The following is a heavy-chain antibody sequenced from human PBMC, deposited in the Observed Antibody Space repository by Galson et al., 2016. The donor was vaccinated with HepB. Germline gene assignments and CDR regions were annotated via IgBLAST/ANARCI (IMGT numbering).Heavy chain of an antibody. CDR3: SRAHPRGISFGPFDY. D-gene: IGHD5-18*01. J-gene: IGHJ4*02. CDR2: IPHDGDNK. CDR1: GFTFSTYA. Sequence: SLSLSCAASGFTFSTYAMHWVRQDPVKGLEWAAVIPHDGDNKYYEHSVKRRFTIPRDNAKNTLYLQVNSRRPEDTDVYFCSRAHPRGISFGPFDYWGQGTLVTVSS. V-gene: IGHV3-30-3*01.